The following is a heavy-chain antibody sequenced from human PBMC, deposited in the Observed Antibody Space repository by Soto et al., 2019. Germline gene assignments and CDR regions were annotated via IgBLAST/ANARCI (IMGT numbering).Heavy chain of an antibody. CDR1: GFTFSSYG. J-gene: IGHJ4*02. D-gene: IGHD3-22*01. V-gene: IGHV3-30*18. CDR3: AKDSSGYFDY. CDR2: ISYDGSNK. Sequence: LRLSCAASGFTFSSYGMHWVRQAPGKGLEWVAVISYDGSNKYYADSVKGRFTISRDNSKNTLYLQMNSLRAEDTAVYYCAKDSSGYFDYWGQGTLVTVSS.